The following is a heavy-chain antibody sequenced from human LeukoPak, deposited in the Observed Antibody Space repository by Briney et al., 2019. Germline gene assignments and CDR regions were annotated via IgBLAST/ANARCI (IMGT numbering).Heavy chain of an antibody. Sequence: SETLSLTCTVSGGSISSYYWSWIRQPPGKGLEWIGYLYNSGSTNYNPSLKSRVTISVDTSKKQISLKLSSVTAADTAVYYCATDKGYHYYWGQGTLVTVSS. CDR1: GGSISSYY. CDR2: LYNSGST. V-gene: IGHV4-59*01. J-gene: IGHJ4*02. D-gene: IGHD5-12*01. CDR3: ATDKGYHYY.